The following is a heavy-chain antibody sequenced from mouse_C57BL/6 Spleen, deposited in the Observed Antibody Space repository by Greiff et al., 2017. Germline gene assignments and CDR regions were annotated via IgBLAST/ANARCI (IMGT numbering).Heavy chain of an antibody. D-gene: IGHD2-5*01. CDR1: GFTFSSYT. Sequence: EVKLVESGGGLVKPGGSLKLSCAASGFTFSSYTMSWVRQTPEKRLEWVATISGGGGNTYSPASVKGRFTISRDNAKNTLYLQMSSLRSEDTALYYCARDSNYGGGAMDYWGQGTSVTVSS. CDR2: ISGGGGNT. J-gene: IGHJ4*01. V-gene: IGHV5-9*01. CDR3: ARDSNYGGGAMDY.